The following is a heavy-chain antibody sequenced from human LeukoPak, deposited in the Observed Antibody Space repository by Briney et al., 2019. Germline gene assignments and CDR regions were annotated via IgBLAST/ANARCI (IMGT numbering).Heavy chain of an antibody. CDR2: INWSGGTT. J-gene: IGHJ6*03. V-gene: IGHV3-20*04. CDR1: GFTIDEYG. D-gene: IGHD3-10*01. CDR3: ARERFGSDYYLDV. Sequence: PGESLRLSCAASGFTIDEYGMSWVRQAPGKGLEWVSGINWSGGTTVYAESVKGRFTVSRDNAKNSLYLQVNSLRVDDTALYYCARERFGSDYYLDVWGKGTTVTVSS.